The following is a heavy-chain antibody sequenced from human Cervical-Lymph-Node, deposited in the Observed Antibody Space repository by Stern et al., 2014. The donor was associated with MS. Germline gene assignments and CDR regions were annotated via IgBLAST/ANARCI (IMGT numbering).Heavy chain of an antibody. CDR3: ARHGGQQLVLGLDS. D-gene: IGHD6-13*01. V-gene: IGHV5-51*01. CDR1: GHSFSNYW. Sequence: EMQLVESGAEVKKPGESLKISCKGSGHSFSNYWIGWVRQMPGKGLEWMGMIYPGDSDTRYSPSFQGHVTISADKSIGTAYLQWSSLEASDTATYYCARHGGQQLVLGLDSWGQGTLVTVSS. J-gene: IGHJ4*02. CDR2: IYPGDSDT.